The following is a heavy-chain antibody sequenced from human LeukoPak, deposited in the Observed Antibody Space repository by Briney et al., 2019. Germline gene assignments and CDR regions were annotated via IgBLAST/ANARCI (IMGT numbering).Heavy chain of an antibody. CDR1: GASISSYY. J-gene: IGHJ4*02. CDR2: IYYSGNT. Sequence: SETLSLTCTVSGASISSYYWTWIRQPPGQGLEWIGYIYYSGNTNNNPSLKSRVTVTVDTSKNQFSLKLSSVTAADTAVYYCARARLGDFSFDYWGQGTLVTVSS. CDR3: ARARLGDFSFDY. V-gene: IGHV4-59*01. D-gene: IGHD2-21*02.